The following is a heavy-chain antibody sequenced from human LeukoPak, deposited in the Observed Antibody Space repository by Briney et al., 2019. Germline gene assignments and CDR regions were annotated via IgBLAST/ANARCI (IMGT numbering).Heavy chain of an antibody. J-gene: IGHJ6*04. CDR2: ISGSGGGGNT. CDR1: GFTFSSFA. CDR3: AMDPGAAASRGEWVGRGA. Sequence: QAGGSLRLSCAASGFTFSSFAMNWVRQAPGKGLEWVSAISGSGGGGNTYYADSVKGRFTISRDDSKNTLYLQTNSLTAADAAVYYWAMDPGAAASRGEWVGRGAWGNGTTVIVSS. V-gene: IGHV3-23*01. D-gene: IGHD6-19*01.